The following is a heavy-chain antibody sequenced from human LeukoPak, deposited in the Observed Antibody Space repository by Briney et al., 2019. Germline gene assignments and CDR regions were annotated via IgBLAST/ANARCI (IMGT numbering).Heavy chain of an antibody. J-gene: IGHJ3*01. CDR2: IFHSGST. Sequence: SETLSLTSTVSGYSLTSGYYWGWIRQPPGKGLEWIASIFHSGSTFYNPSVKSRVTISVDTSKNQFSLTLRSVTAADTAVYYCARETEKQWQYWGQGTMATVSS. D-gene: IGHD6-19*01. CDR1: GYSLTSGYY. CDR3: ARETEKQWQY. V-gene: IGHV4-38-2*02.